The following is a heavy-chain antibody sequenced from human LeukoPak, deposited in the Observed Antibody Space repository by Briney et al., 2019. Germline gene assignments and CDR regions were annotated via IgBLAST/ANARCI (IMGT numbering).Heavy chain of an antibody. CDR1: GGTFSSYA. J-gene: IGHJ3*01. CDR3: ASDPISPGAFDV. V-gene: IGHV1-69*13. CDR2: IIPIFGTA. D-gene: IGHD3-3*01. Sequence: SVKVSCKASGGTFSSYAISWVRQAPGQGLEWMGGIIPIFGTANYAQKFQGRVTITADESTSTAYMELSSLRSEDTAVYYCASDPISPGAFDVWGQGTMVTVSS.